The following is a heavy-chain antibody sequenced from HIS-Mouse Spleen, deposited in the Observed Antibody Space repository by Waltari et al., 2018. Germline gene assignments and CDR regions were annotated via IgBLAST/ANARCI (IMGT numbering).Heavy chain of an antibody. CDR2: MNPNSGNT. CDR1: GYTFTSHD. CDR3: AGIRSHGGGYSYGYWFDP. J-gene: IGHJ5*02. Sequence: QVQLVQSGAEVKKPGASVKVYCKPSGYTFTSHDPTGVRQATGQGHAWIEWMNPNSGNTGDAQKFQGGSTMAWITSSSTAHMHWSSLGSKVTTGYYCAGIRSHGGGYSYGYWFDPWRQGALVSVSS. D-gene: IGHD5-18*01. V-gene: IGHV1-8*01.